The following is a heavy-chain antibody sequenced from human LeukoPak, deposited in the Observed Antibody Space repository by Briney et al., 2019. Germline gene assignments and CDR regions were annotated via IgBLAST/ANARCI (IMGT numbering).Heavy chain of an antibody. CDR1: GFTLSSYG. CDR3: ARGPYYYDSSGYYLL. CDR2: INRDGSST. J-gene: IGHJ4*02. Sequence: PGGSLRLSCAASGFTLSSYGMHWVRQAPGKGLVWVSRINRDGSSTSYPDSVKGRFTISRDNAKNTLYLQMNSLRAEDTAVYYCARGPYYYDSSGYYLLWGQGTLVTVSS. D-gene: IGHD3-22*01. V-gene: IGHV3-74*01.